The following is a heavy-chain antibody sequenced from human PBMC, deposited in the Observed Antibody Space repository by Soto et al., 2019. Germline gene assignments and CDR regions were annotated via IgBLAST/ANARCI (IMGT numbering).Heavy chain of an antibody. J-gene: IGHJ6*02. CDR3: ARDSGQNYGMDV. CDR2: IYYSGST. D-gene: IGHD3-10*01. CDR1: GGSVSSGSYH. V-gene: IGHV4-61*01. Sequence: SETLSLTCTVSGGSVSSGSYHWSWIRQPPGKGLEWIGYIYYSGSTNYNPSLKSRVTISVDTSKNQFSLKLSSVTAADTAVYYCARDSGQNYGMDVWGQGTTVTVSS.